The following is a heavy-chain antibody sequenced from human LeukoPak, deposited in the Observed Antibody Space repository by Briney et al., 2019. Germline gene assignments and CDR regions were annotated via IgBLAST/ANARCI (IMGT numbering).Heavy chain of an antibody. CDR1: GGTFSSYA. Sequence: SVKVSCKASGGTFSSYAISWVRQAPGQGLEWMGGIIPIFGTANYAQKFQGRVTITADESTSTAYMELSSLRSEDTAVYYCARRGTARGCSYGYSDYWGQGTLVTVSS. CDR3: ARRGTARGCSYGYSDY. CDR2: IIPIFGTA. V-gene: IGHV1-69*01. D-gene: IGHD5-18*01. J-gene: IGHJ4*02.